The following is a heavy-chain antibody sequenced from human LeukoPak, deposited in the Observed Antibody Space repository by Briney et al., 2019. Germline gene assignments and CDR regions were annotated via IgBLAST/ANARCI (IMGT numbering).Heavy chain of an antibody. J-gene: IGHJ4*02. D-gene: IGHD1-1*01. CDR2: IYYSGST. V-gene: IGHV4-39*01. Sequence: PSETLSLTCTVSGGSISSSSYYWGWIRQPPGKGLEWIGGIYYSGSTYYNPSLKSRVTISVDTSKNQFSLKLSSVTAADTAVYYCARSPQLELDYWGQGTLVTVSS. CDR1: GGSISSSSYY. CDR3: ARSPQLELDY.